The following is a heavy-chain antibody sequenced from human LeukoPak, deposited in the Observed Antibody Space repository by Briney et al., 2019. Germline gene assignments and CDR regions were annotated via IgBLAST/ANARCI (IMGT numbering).Heavy chain of an antibody. CDR3: AGDYDFD. CDR1: GFSFTNYA. Sequence: PGGSLRLSCAASGFSFTNYAMTWVRQAPGKGLEWVSSISGSGGSTYYADSVKGRFTISRDNSKNTVYLQMNSLRAEDTAIYYCAGDYDFDWGQGTLVTVSS. CDR2: ISGSGGST. J-gene: IGHJ4*02. D-gene: IGHD3-3*01. V-gene: IGHV3-23*01.